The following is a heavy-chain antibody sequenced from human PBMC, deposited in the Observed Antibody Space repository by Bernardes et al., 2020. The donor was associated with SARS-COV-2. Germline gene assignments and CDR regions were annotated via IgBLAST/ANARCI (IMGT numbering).Heavy chain of an antibody. CDR3: ARLPGGGWLLSGYYYYMDV. J-gene: IGHJ6*03. D-gene: IGHD3-3*01. CDR1: GFTFSSYS. CDR2: ISSSSSYI. V-gene: IGHV3-21*01. Sequence: GGSLRLSCAASGFTFSSYSMNWVRQAPGKGLEWVSSISSSSSYIYYADSVKGRFTISRDNAKNSLYLQMNSLRAEDTAVYYCARLPGGGWLLSGYYYYMDVWGKGTTVTVSS.